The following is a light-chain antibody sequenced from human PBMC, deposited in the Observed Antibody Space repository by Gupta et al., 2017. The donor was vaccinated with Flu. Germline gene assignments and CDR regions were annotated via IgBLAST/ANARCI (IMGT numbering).Light chain of an antibody. CDR1: QSISSW. J-gene: IGKJ1*01. Sequence: DIQMTQSPSTLSASVGDRVTITCRASQSISSWLAWYQQKPGKAPKLLIYKASRVESGVPSRFSGSGSWTEFTLTVISRQPDDFATYYCQHENSSPWTFGQGTKVEIK. CDR3: QHENSSPWT. CDR2: KAS. V-gene: IGKV1-5*03.